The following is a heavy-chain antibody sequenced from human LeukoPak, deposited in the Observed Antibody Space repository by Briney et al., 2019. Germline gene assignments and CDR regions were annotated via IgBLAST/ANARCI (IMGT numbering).Heavy chain of an antibody. Sequence: PSETLSLTCTVSGGSISSYYCSWIRQPPGKGLEWIGYIYYSGSTNYNPSLKSRVTISVDTSKNQFSLKLSSVTAADTAVYYCARSQGYCSSTSCHYYFDYWGQGTLVTVSS. CDR2: IYYSGST. CDR1: GGSISSYY. V-gene: IGHV4-59*01. CDR3: ARSQGYCSSTSCHYYFDY. J-gene: IGHJ4*02. D-gene: IGHD2-2*01.